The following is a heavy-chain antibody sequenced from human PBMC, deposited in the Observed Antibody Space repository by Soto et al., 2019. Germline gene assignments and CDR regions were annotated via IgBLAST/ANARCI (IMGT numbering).Heavy chain of an antibody. CDR3: ARSYCSSTSCFAIDY. CDR1: GFTFSSYC. D-gene: IGHD2-2*01. J-gene: IGHJ4*02. Sequence: EVQLVESGGGLVQPGGSLRLACTASGFTFSSYCMHWVRQAPGKGLVWVSRINGDGSRTNYADSVKGRFTISRDNAKNPLYLQMNSLRAEDTAVYYCARSYCSSTSCFAIDYWGQGTLVTVSS. CDR2: INGDGSRT. V-gene: IGHV3-74*01.